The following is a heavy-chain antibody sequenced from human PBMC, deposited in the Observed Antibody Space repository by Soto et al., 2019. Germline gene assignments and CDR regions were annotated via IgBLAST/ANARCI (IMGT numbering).Heavy chain of an antibody. V-gene: IGHV3-48*03. Sequence: PGGSLRLSCAASGFTFSSYEMNWVRQAPGKGLEWVSYISSSGSTIYYADSVKGRFTISRDNAKNSLYLQMNSLRAEDTAVYYCARDSRHYDFWSGYYFATARGGMDVGGQGTTVTVSS. D-gene: IGHD3-3*01. J-gene: IGHJ6*02. CDR1: GFTFSSYE. CDR3: ARDSRHYDFWSGYYFATARGGMDV. CDR2: ISSSGSTI.